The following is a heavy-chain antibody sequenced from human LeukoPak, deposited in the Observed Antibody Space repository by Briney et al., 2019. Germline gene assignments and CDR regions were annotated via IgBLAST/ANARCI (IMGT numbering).Heavy chain of an antibody. CDR1: GFTFSSYS. Sequence: GGSVTLSCAASGFTFSSYSMNWVRQAPGKGLEWVSSISSSSSYIYYADSVKGRFTISRDNAKNSLYLQMNSLRAEDTAVYYCARGLRIVLMVYSSFNWFDPWGQASEVTDSS. CDR3: ARGLRIVLMVYSSFNWFDP. D-gene: IGHD2-8*01. V-gene: IGHV3-21*01. CDR2: ISSSSSYI. J-gene: IGHJ5*02.